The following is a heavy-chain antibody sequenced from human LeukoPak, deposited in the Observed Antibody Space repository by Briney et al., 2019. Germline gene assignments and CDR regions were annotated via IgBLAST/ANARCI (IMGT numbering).Heavy chain of an antibody. Sequence: ASVKVSCKASGYTFTSYYMHWVRQAPGQGLEWMGWINPNSGGTNYAQKFRGRVTMTRDTSISTAYMELRRLRSDDTAVYYCARGAVAGTIDYWGQGTLVTVSS. CDR2: INPNSGGT. J-gene: IGHJ4*02. CDR1: GYTFTSYY. D-gene: IGHD6-19*01. CDR3: ARGAVAGTIDY. V-gene: IGHV1-2*02.